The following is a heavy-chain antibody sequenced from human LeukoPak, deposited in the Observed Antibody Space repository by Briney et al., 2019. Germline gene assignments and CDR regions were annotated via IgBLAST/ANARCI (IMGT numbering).Heavy chain of an antibody. CDR3: AAASCSSPSCYYVGAPEHQMDV. CDR1: GLTFTSSA. J-gene: IGHJ6*04. V-gene: IGHV1-58*01. Sequence: SVKVSCKASGLTFTSSAVQWVRQARAQRLEWIGWIDVSSGNTNYAQKFQERVAITRDMATSTAYMELSSLRSEDTAVYYCAAASCSSPSCYYVGAPEHQMDVWGKGTTVTVSS. CDR2: IDVSSGNT. D-gene: IGHD2-2*01.